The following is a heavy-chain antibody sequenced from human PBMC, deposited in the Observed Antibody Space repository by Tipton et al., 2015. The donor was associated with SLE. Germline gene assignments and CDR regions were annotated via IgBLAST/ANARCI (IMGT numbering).Heavy chain of an antibody. D-gene: IGHD3-16*01. V-gene: IGHV4-39*07. CDR1: GASISSSVYY. Sequence: TLSLTCSVSGASISSSVYYWAWIRQAPGKGLEWIGSFYYSFYSSGTAYHNPSLRSRVTISVDTSKNQVSLRLTSVTAADTAVYYCARVGLITPDAFDIWGQGTLVTVSS. CDR2: FYYSFYSSGTA. CDR3: ARVGLITPDAFDI. J-gene: IGHJ3*02.